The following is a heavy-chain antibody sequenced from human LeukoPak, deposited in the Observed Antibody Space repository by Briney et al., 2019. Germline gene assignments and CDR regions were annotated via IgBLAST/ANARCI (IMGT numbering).Heavy chain of an antibody. Sequence: GGSLRLSCAASGFTFSSYAMHWVRQAPGKGLEWVAVISYDGSNKYYADSVKGRFTISRDNSKNTLYLQMNSLRAEDTAVYYCARETPSRSGDYWGQGTLATVSS. J-gene: IGHJ4*02. D-gene: IGHD2-15*01. V-gene: IGHV3-30*04. CDR3: ARETPSRSGDY. CDR2: ISYDGSNK. CDR1: GFTFSSYA.